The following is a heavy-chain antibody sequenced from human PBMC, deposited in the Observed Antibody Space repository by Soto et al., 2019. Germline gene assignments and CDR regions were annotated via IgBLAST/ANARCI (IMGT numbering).Heavy chain of an antibody. CDR3: VRIPGSDYSDPHDY. J-gene: IGHJ4*02. Sequence: QVQLQQWGAGLLKPSETLSLTCAVYGGSFSGYHWTWIRQPPGRGLDWIGEITHSGSPNYNPSFKSRVTISVDTSKNQFSLNLSSVTAADTAVYYCVRIPGSDYSDPHDYWGQGTLVTVSS. CDR1: GGSFSGYH. D-gene: IGHD4-17*01. V-gene: IGHV4-34*01. CDR2: ITHSGSP.